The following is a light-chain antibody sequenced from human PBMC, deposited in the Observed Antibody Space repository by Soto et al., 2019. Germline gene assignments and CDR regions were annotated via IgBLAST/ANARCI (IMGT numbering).Light chain of an antibody. CDR3: AAWDDSLNGYV. CDR2: NNN. Sequence: QSVLTQPPSASGTPGQRVTISCSECSSNIGTNAVNWYQQLPGTAPKLLIYNNNQRPSGVPDRFSGSKSGTSASLAISGLQSEDEADYYCAAWDDSLNGYVFGTGTKDTVL. J-gene: IGLJ1*01. V-gene: IGLV1-44*01. CDR1: SSNIGTNA.